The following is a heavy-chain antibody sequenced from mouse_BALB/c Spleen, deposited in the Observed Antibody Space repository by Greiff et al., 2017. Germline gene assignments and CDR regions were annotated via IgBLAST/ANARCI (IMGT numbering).Heavy chain of an antibody. CDR1: GFTFSDYG. V-gene: IGHV5-15*02. Sequence: EVHLVESGGGLVQPGGSRKLSCAASGFTFSDYGMAWVRQAPGKGPEWVAFISNLAYSIYYADTVTGRFTISRENAKNTLYLEMSSLRSEDTAMYYCARDGAMGYWGQGTSVTVSS. CDR2: ISNLAYSI. CDR3: ARDGAMGY. J-gene: IGHJ4*01.